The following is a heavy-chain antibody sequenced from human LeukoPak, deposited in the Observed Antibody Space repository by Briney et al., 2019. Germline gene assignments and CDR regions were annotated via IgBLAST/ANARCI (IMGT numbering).Heavy chain of an antibody. CDR1: GGSISSYY. Sequence: ASETLSLTCTVSGGSISSYYWSWIRQPPGKGLEWIGYIYYSGSTNYNPSLKSRVTISVDTSKNQFSLKLSSVTAADTAVYYCALTGDLGYWGQGTLVTVSS. CDR3: ALTGDLGY. V-gene: IGHV4-59*12. J-gene: IGHJ4*02. D-gene: IGHD7-27*01. CDR2: IYYSGST.